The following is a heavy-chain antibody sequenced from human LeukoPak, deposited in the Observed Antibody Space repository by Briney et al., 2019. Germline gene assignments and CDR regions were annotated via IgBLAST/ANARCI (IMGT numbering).Heavy chain of an antibody. CDR1: GGSISSNNW. Sequence: SGALSLTCAVSGGSISSNNWWSWVRQPPRKGLEWIGEIYHSGSTNYNPSLKSRVTISIEKSKNQFSLKLSSVTAADTAVYFCVRLVGGDIDYWGQGTLVTVSS. CDR3: VRLVGGDIDY. J-gene: IGHJ4*02. V-gene: IGHV4-4*02. D-gene: IGHD5-12*01. CDR2: IYHSGST.